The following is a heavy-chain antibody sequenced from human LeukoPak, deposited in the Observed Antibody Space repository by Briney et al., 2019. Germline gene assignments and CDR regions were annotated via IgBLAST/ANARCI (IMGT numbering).Heavy chain of an antibody. CDR1: GGSISSSSYY. CDR2: IYYSGST. J-gene: IGHJ4*02. Sequence: SETLSLTCTVSGGSISSSSYYWGWIRQPPGKGLEWIGSIYYSGSTYYNPSLKSRVTISVDKSKNEFSLKLNSVTAADTAVYYCARAFLVGYSPEEYFFDYWGQGTLVTVSS. D-gene: IGHD2-15*01. CDR3: ARAFLVGYSPEEYFFDY. V-gene: IGHV4-39*07.